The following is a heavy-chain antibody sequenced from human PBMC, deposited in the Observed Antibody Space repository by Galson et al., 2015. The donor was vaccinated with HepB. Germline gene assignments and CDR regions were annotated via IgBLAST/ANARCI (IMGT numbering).Heavy chain of an antibody. CDR1: GYTLTELS. CDR3: ATLPWGGNSENDF. Sequence: SVKVSCKVSGYTLTELSMHWVRQAPGKGLEWMGGFDPEDGETIYAQKFQGRVTMTEDTSTDTAYMDLNSLRSEDTAVYYCATLPWGGNSENDFWGQGTLVTVSS. J-gene: IGHJ4*02. V-gene: IGHV1-24*01. CDR2: FDPEDGET. D-gene: IGHD4-23*01.